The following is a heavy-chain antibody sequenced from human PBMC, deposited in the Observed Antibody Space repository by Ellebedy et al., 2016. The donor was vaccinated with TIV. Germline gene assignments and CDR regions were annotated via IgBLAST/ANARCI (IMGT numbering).Heavy chain of an antibody. J-gene: IGHJ4*02. CDR3: ARRNY. Sequence: KASCKGSGYIFSSYWISWVRQMPGKGLEWMGKIDPSDSYTNYSPSFQGHVTISVDKSSSTAYLQWSSLRPSDSAMYYCARRNYWGQGTLVTVSS. CDR1: GYIFSSYW. CDR2: IDPSDSYT. V-gene: IGHV5-10-1*01.